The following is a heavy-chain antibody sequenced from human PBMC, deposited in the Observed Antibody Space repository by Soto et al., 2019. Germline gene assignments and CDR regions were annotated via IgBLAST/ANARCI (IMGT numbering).Heavy chain of an antibody. V-gene: IGHV3-21*01. J-gene: IGHJ4*02. Sequence: PGGSLRLSCAASGFTFSSYSMNWVRQAPGKGLEWVSSISSSSSYIYYADSVKGRFTISRDNAKNSLYLQMNSLRAEDTAVYYCPRVFGLPYYFDYCGQGTMVTVYS. CDR2: ISSSSSYI. CDR3: PRVFGLPYYFDY. CDR1: GFTFSSYS. D-gene: IGHD3-10*01.